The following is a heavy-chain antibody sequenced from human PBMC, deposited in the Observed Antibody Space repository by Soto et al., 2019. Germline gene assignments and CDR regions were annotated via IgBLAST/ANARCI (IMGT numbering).Heavy chain of an antibody. Sequence: QVQLVESGGGVVQPGRSLRLSCAASGFTSNSYAMHWVRQAPGKGLEWLAVISSDGTNKYHADSVKGRFTISRDNSKNPLYLQMNSPRGEDAAVYYCARAAVITAYYYYGMDVLGQGSTGTVSS. CDR3: ARAAVITAYYYYGMDV. V-gene: IGHV3-30-3*01. J-gene: IGHJ6*02. CDR1: GFTSNSYA. CDR2: ISSDGTNK. D-gene: IGHD3-22*01.